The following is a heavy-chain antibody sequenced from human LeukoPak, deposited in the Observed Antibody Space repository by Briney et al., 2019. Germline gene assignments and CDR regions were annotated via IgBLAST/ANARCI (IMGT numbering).Heavy chain of an antibody. CDR3: AREHDYGDREYFQH. D-gene: IGHD4-17*01. J-gene: IGHJ1*01. Sequence: GGSLRLSCAASGFTFSSYSMNWVRQAPGKGLEWVSSISSSSSYIYYADSVKGRFTISRDNAKNSLYLQMSSLRAEDTAVYYCAREHDYGDREYFQHWGQGTLVTVSS. V-gene: IGHV3-21*01. CDR1: GFTFSSYS. CDR2: ISSSSSYI.